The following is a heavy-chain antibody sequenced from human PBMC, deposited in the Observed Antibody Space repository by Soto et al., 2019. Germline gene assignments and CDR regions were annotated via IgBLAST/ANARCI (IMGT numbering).Heavy chain of an antibody. CDR3: ARFLRGVTHPWFDP. V-gene: IGHV4-30-2*01. D-gene: IGHD3-10*01. CDR1: GGSISSGGYS. CDR2: IYHSGST. Sequence: PSETLSLTCAVSGGSISSGGYSWSWIRQPPGKGLEWIGYIYHSGSTYYNPSLKSRVTISVDRSKNQFSLKLSSVTAADTAVYYCARFLRGVTHPWFDPWGQGTLVTVSS. J-gene: IGHJ5*02.